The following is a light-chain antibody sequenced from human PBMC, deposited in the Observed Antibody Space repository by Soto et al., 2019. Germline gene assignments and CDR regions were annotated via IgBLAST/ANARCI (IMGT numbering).Light chain of an antibody. CDR3: QQRSNWIT. CDR1: QSVSSY. J-gene: IGKJ5*01. CDR2: DAS. V-gene: IGKV3-11*01. Sequence: SVLTQSPATLSSSPGERATLSCRASQSVSSYLAWYQQKPGQAPRLLIYDASNRATGIPARFSGSGSGTDFTLTISSLEPEDFAVYYCQQRSNWITFGQGTRLEIK.